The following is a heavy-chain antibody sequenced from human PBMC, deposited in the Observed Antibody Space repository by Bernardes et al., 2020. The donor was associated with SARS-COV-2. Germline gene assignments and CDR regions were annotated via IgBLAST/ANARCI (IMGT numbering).Heavy chain of an antibody. V-gene: IGHV3-23*01. CDR2: ISGSSGTT. D-gene: IGHD3-10*01. Sequence: GGSLRLSCAASGYRFGFYAMSWVRQAPGKGLEWISAISGSSGTTYYADSVKGRFTISRDNAKNSLYLQMNSLRADDTAVYYCATPYYGSGTGPPRYYYHGMDVWGQGTTVTVSS. CDR3: ATPYYGSGTGPPRYYYHGMDV. J-gene: IGHJ6*02. CDR1: GYRFGFYA.